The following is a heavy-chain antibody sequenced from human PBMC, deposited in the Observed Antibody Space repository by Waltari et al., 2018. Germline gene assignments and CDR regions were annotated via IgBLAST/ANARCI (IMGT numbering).Heavy chain of an antibody. CDR3: TRSSGQDK. V-gene: IGHV3-48*02. Sequence: EVQLVESGGGLVQPGGSLRLFCAASGFPFSTYTMNWARQAPGKGLEWISFISDAGGIIYYADSVKGRFTISRDNAKNSLYLQMNSLRDDDTALYYCTRSSGQDKWGQGTLVTVSS. CDR2: ISDAGGII. CDR1: GFPFSTYT. J-gene: IGHJ4*02. D-gene: IGHD6-19*01.